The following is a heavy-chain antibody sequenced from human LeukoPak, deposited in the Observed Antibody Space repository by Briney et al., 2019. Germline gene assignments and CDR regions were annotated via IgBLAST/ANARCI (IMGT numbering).Heavy chain of an antibody. D-gene: IGHD2-15*01. CDR2: IYYSGST. V-gene: IGHV4-59*01. J-gene: IGHJ4*02. CDR1: GGSISSYY. Sequence: SETLSLTCTVSGGSISSYYWSWIPPPPGKGLEWFGYIYYSGSTNYNPSLTSRVTISVVTSKNQFSLKLSSVTAADTAVYYCARRSTGGGEYYFDYWGQGTLVTVSS. CDR3: ARRSTGGGEYYFDY.